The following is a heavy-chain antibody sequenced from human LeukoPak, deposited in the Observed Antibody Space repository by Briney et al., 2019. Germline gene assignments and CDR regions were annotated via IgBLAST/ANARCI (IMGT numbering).Heavy chain of an antibody. Sequence: PGGSLRLSCAASGFTFSNYVMSWVRQAPGRGLEWVSGVSGSGDTPYYADSVKDRFTVSRDNSKNTVYLQMNSLRAEDTAVYYCAGTRWELLYWGQGTLVTVSS. CDR2: VSGSGDTP. J-gene: IGHJ4*02. CDR1: GFTFSNYV. V-gene: IGHV3-23*01. D-gene: IGHD1-26*01. CDR3: AGTRWELLY.